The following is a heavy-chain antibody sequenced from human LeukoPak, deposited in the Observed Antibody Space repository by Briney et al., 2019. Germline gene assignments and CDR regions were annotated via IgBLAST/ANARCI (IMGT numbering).Heavy chain of an antibody. CDR1: GFIFNSYG. J-gene: IGHJ4*02. CDR3: AKTGHYYDLDY. V-gene: IGHV3-48*01. CDR2: ITADSQTI. D-gene: IGHD3-16*01. Sequence: GGSLRLSCAASGFIFNSYGMNWVRQARGKGLEWLSYITADSQTIYYADSVKGRFTISRDNAVNSLYLQMDSLRAEDTALYYCAKTGHYYDLDYWGQGALVTVSS.